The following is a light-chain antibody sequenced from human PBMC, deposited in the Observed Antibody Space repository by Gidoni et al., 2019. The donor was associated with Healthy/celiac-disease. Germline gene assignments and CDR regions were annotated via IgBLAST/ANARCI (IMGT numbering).Light chain of an antibody. CDR2: AAS. V-gene: IGKV1-39*01. J-gene: IGKJ1*01. CDR1: QSISSY. CDR3: QQSYSTPRT. Sequence: DIQMTQSPSSLSASVGDRVTITCRASQSISSYLNWYQQKPGKAPKLLIYAASSLQSGVPSRFSGSGSGTDFTLTISSLQPEDFATYYCQQSYSTPRTFGQGDPGGNQT.